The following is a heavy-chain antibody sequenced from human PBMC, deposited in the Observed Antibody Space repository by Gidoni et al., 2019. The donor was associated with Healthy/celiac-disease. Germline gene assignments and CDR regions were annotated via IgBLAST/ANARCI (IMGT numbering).Heavy chain of an antibody. J-gene: IGHJ4*02. CDR3: TTGINGVCFY. Sequence: EVQLVESGGGLVKPGGSLRLSCAASAFTFSNAWMNWVRQAPGKGLEWVGSIKSKTDVGTTDYAAPVKCRFTISRDVSKNTLYLQMNSLKTEDTAVYYCTTGINGVCFYWGQGTLVTVSS. CDR2: IKSKTDVGTT. D-gene: IGHD2-8*01. V-gene: IGHV3-15*07. CDR1: AFTFSNAW.